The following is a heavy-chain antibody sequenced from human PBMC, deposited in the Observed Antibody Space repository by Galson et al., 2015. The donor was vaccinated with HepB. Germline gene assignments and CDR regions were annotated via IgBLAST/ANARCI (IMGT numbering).Heavy chain of an antibody. D-gene: IGHD3-3*01. Sequence: SLRLSCAASGLTVTSNYMSWVRQAPVKGLEWVSVIYSGGSTYYADSVKGRFTISRHNSKNTLYLQMNSLRAEDTAVYYCARIWRAQYYFDYWGQGTLVTVSS. CDR2: IYSGGST. CDR1: GLTVTSNY. J-gene: IGHJ4*02. V-gene: IGHV3-53*04. CDR3: ARIWRAQYYFDY.